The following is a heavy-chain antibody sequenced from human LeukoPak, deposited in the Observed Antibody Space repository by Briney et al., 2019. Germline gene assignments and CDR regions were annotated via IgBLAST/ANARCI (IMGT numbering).Heavy chain of an antibody. J-gene: IGHJ6*03. CDR2: IRGSGGST. CDR3: ARGPSGSYHYYYYYMDV. Sequence: GGSLRLSCAASGFTFSSYGMSWVRQAPGKGLEWISAIRGSGGSTYYADSVKGRFTISRDNAKNSLYLQMNSLRAEDTAVYYCARGPSGSYHYYYYYMDVWGKGTTVTVSS. CDR1: GFTFSSYG. D-gene: IGHD1-26*01. V-gene: IGHV3-23*01.